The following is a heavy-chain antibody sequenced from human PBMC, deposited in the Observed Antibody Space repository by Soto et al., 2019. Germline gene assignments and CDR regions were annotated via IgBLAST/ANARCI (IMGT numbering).Heavy chain of an antibody. CDR2: IGDSGGDT. V-gene: IGHV3-23*01. J-gene: IGHJ4*02. Sequence: EVQLLESGGGLVQPGGSLRLSCAASGFTFSSYAMTWVRQAPGKGLEWVSSIGDSGGDTYYADSVKGRFTISRDNSKNPLYLQINSLRPEDTAVYYGANLHISGWFEGGGWGQGTLVTVSS. CDR3: ANLHISGWFEGGG. D-gene: IGHD6-19*01. CDR1: GFTFSSYA.